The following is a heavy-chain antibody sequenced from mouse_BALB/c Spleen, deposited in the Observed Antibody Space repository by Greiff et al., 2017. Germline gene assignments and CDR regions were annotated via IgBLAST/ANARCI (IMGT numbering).Heavy chain of an antibody. CDR2: ISSGGSYT. CDR1: GFTFSSYA. J-gene: IGHJ2*01. V-gene: IGHV5-9-4*01. Sequence: EVQLMESGGGLVKPGGSLKLSCAASGFTFSSYAMSWVRQSPEKRLEWVAEISSGGSYTYYPDTVTGRFTISRDNAKNTLYLEMSSLRSEDTAMYYCAREQLGPGYFDYWGQGTTLTVSS. CDR3: AREQLGPGYFDY. D-gene: IGHD3-1*01.